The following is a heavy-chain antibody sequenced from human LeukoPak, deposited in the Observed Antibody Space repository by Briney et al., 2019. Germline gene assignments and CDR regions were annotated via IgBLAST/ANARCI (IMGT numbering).Heavy chain of an antibody. Sequence: GGSLRLSCAASGFTFSSYSMHWVRQAPGKGLEYVSAISPNGDNTYYADSVKGRFTISRDNSKNTLYLQMASLRGEDTAVYYCAKDSVDTAMINYYFHYWGQGTLVTVSS. CDR1: GFTFSSYS. CDR3: AKDSVDTAMINYYFHY. V-gene: IGHV3-64*02. J-gene: IGHJ4*02. CDR2: ISPNGDNT. D-gene: IGHD5-18*01.